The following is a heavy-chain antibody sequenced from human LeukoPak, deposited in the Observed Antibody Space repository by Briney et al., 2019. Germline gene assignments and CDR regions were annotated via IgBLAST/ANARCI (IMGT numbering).Heavy chain of an antibody. Sequence: HPGGSLRLSCAASGFTFSSYGMHWVRQAPGKGLEWVAVIWYDGSNKYNADSVKGRFTISRDNSKNTLYLQMNSLRAEDTAVYYCASWADSSMAAHSRPLLDYWGQGTLVTVSS. J-gene: IGHJ4*02. CDR2: IWYDGSNK. CDR1: GFTFSSYG. CDR3: ASWADSSMAAHSRPLLDY. V-gene: IGHV3-33*01. D-gene: IGHD6-6*01.